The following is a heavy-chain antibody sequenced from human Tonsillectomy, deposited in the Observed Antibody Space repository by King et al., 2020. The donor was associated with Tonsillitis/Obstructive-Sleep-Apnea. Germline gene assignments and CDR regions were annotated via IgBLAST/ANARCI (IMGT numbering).Heavy chain of an antibody. J-gene: IGHJ4*02. Sequence: QVQLQESGPGLVKPSETLSLTCTVSGGSISSYYWSWLRQPPGKGLEWIGYIYYSGSTNYNPSLKSRVTISVDTSKNQFSLKLSSVTAADTAVYYCARGITIFGVVTTYYFDYWGQGTLVTVSS. CDR3: ARGITIFGVVTTYYFDY. CDR1: GGSISSYY. CDR2: IYYSGST. V-gene: IGHV4-59*01. D-gene: IGHD3-3*01.